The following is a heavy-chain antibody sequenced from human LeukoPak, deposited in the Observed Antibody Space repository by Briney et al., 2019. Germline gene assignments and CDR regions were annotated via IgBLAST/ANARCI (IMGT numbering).Heavy chain of an antibody. Sequence: HPGGSLRLSCAAAGFTLSNYWMSWVRQAPGKGLEWVSAISGSGGSTYYADSVKGRLTISRDNSKNTLYLQMNSLRAEDTAVYYCAKVSSSSGLDYWGQGTLVTVSS. V-gene: IGHV3-23*01. CDR2: ISGSGGST. J-gene: IGHJ4*02. CDR3: AKVSSSSGLDY. D-gene: IGHD6-6*01. CDR1: GFTLSNYW.